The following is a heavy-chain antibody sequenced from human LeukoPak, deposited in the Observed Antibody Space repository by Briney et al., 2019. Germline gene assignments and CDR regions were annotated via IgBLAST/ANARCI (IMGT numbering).Heavy chain of an antibody. J-gene: IGHJ4*02. CDR3: ARKDDPGSYAYFDY. CDR2: ISGSGGGIT. D-gene: IGHD3-16*01. CDR1: GLTFSSFA. Sequence: GGSLRLSCAASGLTFSSFAMSWVRQAPGKGLEWVSDISGSGGGITFYADSVRGRFTISRDNSKNTLYLQMDSLRGGDTAVYSCARKDDPGSYAYFDYWGQGTVVTVSS. V-gene: IGHV3-23*01.